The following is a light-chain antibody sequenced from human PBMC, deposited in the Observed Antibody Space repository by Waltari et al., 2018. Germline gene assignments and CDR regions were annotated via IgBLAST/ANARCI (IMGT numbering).Light chain of an antibody. CDR3: CSYAGDNTWI. CDR2: QGT. Sequence: QSALAQAASVSGFPELSITISCKGTSSNLGRYNLCSWSQHHPGKAPKLFIYQGTKRLSGVSNRFSGSTSGNTASLTVTELQSEDEADYYCCSYAGDNTWIFGGGTRLSVL. CDR1: SSNLGRYNL. V-gene: IGLV2-23*01. J-gene: IGLJ2*01.